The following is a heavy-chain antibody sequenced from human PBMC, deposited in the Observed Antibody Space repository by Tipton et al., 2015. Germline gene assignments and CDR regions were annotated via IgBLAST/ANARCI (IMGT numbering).Heavy chain of an antibody. D-gene: IGHD3-22*01. CDR1: GFTLSRYA. CDR2: ISTNGYNT. CDR3: VKDGYYYDSSGYSPLDY. Sequence: SLRLSCSAFGFTLSRYAMNWVRQAPGQGLEYVSAISTNGYNTYYADSVKGRFTISRDNSKNTVYLQMSSLRAEDTAVYYCVKDGYYYDSSGYSPLDYWGQGTLVTVSS. V-gene: IGHV3-64D*08. J-gene: IGHJ4*02.